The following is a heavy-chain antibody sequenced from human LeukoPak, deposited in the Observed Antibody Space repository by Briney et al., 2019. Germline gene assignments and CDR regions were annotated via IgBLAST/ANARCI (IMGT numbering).Heavy chain of an antibody. CDR2: TNHSGST. V-gene: IGHV4-34*01. D-gene: IGHD3-10*01. CDR1: GGSFSGYY. CDR3: ARAKAQDVLLWFGELLYYFDY. J-gene: IGHJ4*02. Sequence: PSETLSLTCAVYGGSFSGYYWSWIRQPPGKGLEWIGETNHSGSTNYNPSLKSRVTISVDTSKNQFSLKLSSVTAADTAVYYCARAKAQDVLLWFGELLYYFDYWGQGTLVTVSS.